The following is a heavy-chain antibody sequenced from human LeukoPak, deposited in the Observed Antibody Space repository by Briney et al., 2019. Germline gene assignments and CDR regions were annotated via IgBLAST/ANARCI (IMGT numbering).Heavy chain of an antibody. D-gene: IGHD3-22*01. CDR2: ISSSGSTI. Sequence: GGSLRLSCAASGFTFSSYAMSWVRQAPGKGLEWVSYISSSGSTIYYADSVKGRFTISRDNAKNSLYLQMNSLRAEDTAVYYCARVGYDSSGYAEAFDIWAKGQWSPSLQ. CDR1: GFTFSSYA. J-gene: IGHJ3*02. V-gene: IGHV3-48*04. CDR3: ARVGYDSSGYAEAFDI.